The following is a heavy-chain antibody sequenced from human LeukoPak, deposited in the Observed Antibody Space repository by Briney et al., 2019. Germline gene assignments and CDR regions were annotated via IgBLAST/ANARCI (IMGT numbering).Heavy chain of an antibody. Sequence: KPSETLSLTCTVSGGSISSSSYYWGWIRQPPGKGLEWIGSIYYSGSTYYNPSLKSRVTISVDTSKNQFSLKLSSVTAADTAVYYCARRPPGVWFGETYYFDYWGQGTLVTVSS. CDR1: GGSISSSSYY. V-gene: IGHV4-39*01. D-gene: IGHD3-10*01. CDR2: IYYSGST. CDR3: ARRPPGVWFGETYYFDY. J-gene: IGHJ4*02.